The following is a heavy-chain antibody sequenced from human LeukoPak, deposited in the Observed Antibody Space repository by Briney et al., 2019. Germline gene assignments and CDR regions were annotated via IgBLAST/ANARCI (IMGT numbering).Heavy chain of an antibody. CDR2: ISSNGDTT. V-gene: IGHV3-64*01. Sequence: PGGSLRLSCAASGFTFSSYAMHWVRQAPGKGLEYVSAISSNGDTTYYANSVKGRFTISRDNSKNTLYLQMGSLRAEDMAVYYCGRDGVWGKGTTVTVSS. CDR3: GRDGV. J-gene: IGHJ6*04. CDR1: GFTFSSYA.